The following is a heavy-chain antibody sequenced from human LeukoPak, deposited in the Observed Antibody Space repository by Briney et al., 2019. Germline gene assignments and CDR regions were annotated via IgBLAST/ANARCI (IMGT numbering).Heavy chain of an antibody. CDR1: RGTFSSYA. V-gene: IGHV1-69*13. Sequence: WASVKVSCKASRGTFSSYAISWVRQAPGQGLEWMAGIIPIFGNANYAQKFQGRVTITADESTSTAYMELSSLRAEDTAVYYCARVRRPYCSGGSCYSRFLFDPWGQGTLATVSS. J-gene: IGHJ5*02. CDR2: IIPIFGNA. CDR3: ARVRRPYCSGGSCYSRFLFDP. D-gene: IGHD2-15*01.